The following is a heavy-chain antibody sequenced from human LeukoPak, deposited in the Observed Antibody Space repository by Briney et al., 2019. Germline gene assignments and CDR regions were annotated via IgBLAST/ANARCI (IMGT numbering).Heavy chain of an antibody. D-gene: IGHD2-2*02. CDR3: ARDCSSTSCYRGYWFDP. V-gene: IGHV3-7*04. CDR2: IKQDGSEK. Sequence: RGSRTLSCAASGFTFSSYWMSWVSQAPGKGLEWVANIKQDGSEKYYVDSVKGRFTISRDNAKNSLYLQMNSLRAEDTAVYYCARDCSSTSCYRGYWFDPWGQGALVTVSS. J-gene: IGHJ5*02. CDR1: GFTFSSYW.